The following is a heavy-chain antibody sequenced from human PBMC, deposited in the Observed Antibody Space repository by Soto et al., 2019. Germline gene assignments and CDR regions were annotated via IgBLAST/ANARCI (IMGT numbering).Heavy chain of an antibody. V-gene: IGHV3-53*01. CDR3: TRDRGLDDDNSYYYYYAMDV. D-gene: IGHD1-20*01. J-gene: IGHJ6*02. CDR1: GLSVSSNY. Sequence: EMQLVESGGGLIQPGGSLRLSCAASGLSVSSNYMSWVRQTPGKGLEWVSVIYSGGETHYADSVKGRFTISRDSSKNTLYLQMNSLRAEDTAVYYCTRDRGLDDDNSYYYYYAMDVWGQGTTVIVSS. CDR2: IYSGGET.